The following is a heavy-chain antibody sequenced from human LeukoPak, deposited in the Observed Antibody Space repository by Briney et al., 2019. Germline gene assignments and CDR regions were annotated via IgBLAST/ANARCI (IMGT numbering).Heavy chain of an antibody. CDR2: IIPIFGTA. V-gene: IGHV1-69*05. CDR3: ATMIVVADYFDY. Sequence: GASVKVSCKASGGTFISYAISWVRQAPGQGLEWMGGIIPIFGTANYAQKFQGRVTITRDTSASTAYMELSSLRSEDTAVYYCATMIVVADYFDYWGQGTLVTVSS. CDR1: GGTFISYA. J-gene: IGHJ4*02. D-gene: IGHD3-22*01.